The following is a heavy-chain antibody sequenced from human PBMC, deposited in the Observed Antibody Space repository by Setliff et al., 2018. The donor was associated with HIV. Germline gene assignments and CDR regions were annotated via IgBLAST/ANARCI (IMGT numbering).Heavy chain of an antibody. CDR1: GGSFNSYH. CDR2: IYDSGAT. CDR3: ARDRHYYGSGSYGP. Sequence: SETLSLTCTVSGGSFNSYHWSWIRQPAGKGLEWIGRIYDSGATNYKPSLKSRVTMSIDKSNNQFSLYLTSVTAADTAIYYCARDRHYYGSGSYGPWGQGILVTVSS. D-gene: IGHD3-10*01. V-gene: IGHV4-4*07. J-gene: IGHJ5*02.